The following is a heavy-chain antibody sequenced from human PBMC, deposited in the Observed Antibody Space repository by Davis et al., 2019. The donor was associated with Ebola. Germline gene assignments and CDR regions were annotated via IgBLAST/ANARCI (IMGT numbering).Heavy chain of an antibody. CDR3: ATLTHYSNYGPFDS. D-gene: IGHD2-2*01. CDR1: GYTFTSYA. V-gene: IGHV1-69*13. Sequence: AASVKVSCKASGYTFTSYAMHWVRQAPGQGLEWMGGIIPIFGTANYAQKFQGRVTITADESTSTAYMELSSLRSEDTAVYYCATLTHYSNYGPFDSWGQGTLVTVSS. CDR2: IIPIFGTA. J-gene: IGHJ4*02.